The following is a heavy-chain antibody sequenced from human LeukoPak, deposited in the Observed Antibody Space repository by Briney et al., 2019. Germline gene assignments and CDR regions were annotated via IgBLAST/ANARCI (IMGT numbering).Heavy chain of an antibody. CDR3: AKDHRWGRLYSVDY. CDR1: GFTFSSYA. Sequence: GGSLRLSCAASGFTFSSYAMNWVRQAPGKGLEWVSAISGSGDSTYYADSVKGRFTISRDNSKNTLYLQVNSLRAEDTAVYYCAKDHRWGRLYSVDYWGQGTLVTVSS. V-gene: IGHV3-23*01. J-gene: IGHJ4*02. CDR2: ISGSGDST. D-gene: IGHD2-21*01.